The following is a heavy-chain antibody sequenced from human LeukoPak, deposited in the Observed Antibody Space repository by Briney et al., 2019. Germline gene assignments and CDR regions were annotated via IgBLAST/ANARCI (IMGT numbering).Heavy chain of an antibody. Sequence: GGSLRLSCAASGFTFSSYAMSWVRQAPGKGLEWVGFIRSKAYGGTTEYAASVKGRFTISRDDSKSIAYLQMNSLKTEDTAVYYCTREYSSGWSDYWGQGTLVTVSS. D-gene: IGHD6-19*01. CDR3: TREYSSGWSDY. J-gene: IGHJ4*02. V-gene: IGHV3-49*04. CDR1: GFTFSSYA. CDR2: IRSKAYGGTT.